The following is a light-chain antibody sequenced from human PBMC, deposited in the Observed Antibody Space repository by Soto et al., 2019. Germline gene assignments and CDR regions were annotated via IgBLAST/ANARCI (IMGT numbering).Light chain of an antibody. Sequence: QSALTQPRSVSGSPGQSVTISCTGTSSDVGGYVYVSWFQQHSGKAPKLIIFEVNKRPSGVPDRFSGSRSGDTASLTVSGLQIDDEADYYCSSYAGNNRMVFGGGTKLTVL. CDR2: EVN. J-gene: IGLJ2*01. V-gene: IGLV2-11*01. CDR3: SSYAGNNRMV. CDR1: SSDVGGYVY.